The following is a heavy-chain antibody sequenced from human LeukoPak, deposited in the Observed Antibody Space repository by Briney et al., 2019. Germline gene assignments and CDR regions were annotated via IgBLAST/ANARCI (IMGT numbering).Heavy chain of an antibody. Sequence: GGSLRLSCAASGFTFSSYWMSWVRQAPGKGLEWVANIKQDGSEKYYVDSVKGRFTISRDNAKNSLYLQMNSLRAEDTAVYYCASRTRGDWPYFDHWGQGTLVTVSS. CDR3: ASRTRGDWPYFDH. CDR1: GFTFSSYW. CDR2: IKQDGSEK. J-gene: IGHJ4*02. V-gene: IGHV3-7*05. D-gene: IGHD2-21*02.